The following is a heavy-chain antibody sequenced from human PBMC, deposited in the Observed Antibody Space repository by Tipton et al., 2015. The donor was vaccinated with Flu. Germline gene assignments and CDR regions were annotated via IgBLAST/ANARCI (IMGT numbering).Heavy chain of an antibody. CDR3: ARDSPYGDYFFDY. CDR2: ISSSSSYI. V-gene: IGHV3-21*01. CDR1: GFTFSSYS. D-gene: IGHD4-17*01. Sequence: GSLRLSCAASGFTFSSYSMNWVRQAPGKGLEWVSYISSSSSYIYYADSVKGRFTISRDNAKNSLYLQMNSLRAEDTAVYYCARDSPYGDYFFDYWGQGTLVTVSS. J-gene: IGHJ4*02.